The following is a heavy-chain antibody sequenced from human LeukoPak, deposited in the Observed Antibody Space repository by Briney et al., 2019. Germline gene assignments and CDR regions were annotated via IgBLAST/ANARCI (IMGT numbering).Heavy chain of an antibody. CDR2: VYHSGST. J-gene: IGHJ5*02. D-gene: IGHD3-3*01. CDR1: NGSFTEY. V-gene: IGHV4-34*01. CDR3: AREKFLGRLTRVLDT. Sequence: SETLSLTCVVNNGSFTEYWSWIRQPPGKGLEWIGEVYHSGSTNYNPSLKSRLFISTDMSKKQFSLKLNSVTAADTAVYYCAREKFLGRLTRVLDTWGQGTLVTVSS.